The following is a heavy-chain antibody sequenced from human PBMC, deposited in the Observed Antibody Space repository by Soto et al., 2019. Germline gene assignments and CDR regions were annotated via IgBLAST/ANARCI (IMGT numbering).Heavy chain of an antibody. J-gene: IGHJ3*01. D-gene: IGHD3-3*01. V-gene: IGHV3-49*03. CDR1: GFTFGDYA. CDR3: TRTLDRVTIFGVVIIDHDDFDF. Sequence: GSLRLSCTVSGFTFGDYAMSWIRQAQGKGLEWVGFIISKAYGGTTEYAASVKGRFTISRDDSKSIAYLQMNSLKTEDTAVYYCTRTLDRVTIFGVVIIDHDDFDFWGQGTMVTVSS. CDR2: IISKAYGGTT.